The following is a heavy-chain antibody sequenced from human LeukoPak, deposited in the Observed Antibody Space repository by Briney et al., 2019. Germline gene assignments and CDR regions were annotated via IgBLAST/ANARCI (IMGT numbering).Heavy chain of an antibody. D-gene: IGHD2-15*01. Sequence: GGSLRLSCADSGFTFSSYAMSWVRQAPGKGLEWVSAISGSGGSTYYADSVKGRFTISRDNSKNTLYLRMNSLRAEDTAVYYCAKDQGIVVVVAATQAQDYWGQGTLVTVSS. CDR3: AKDQGIVVVVAATQAQDY. CDR2: ISGSGGST. CDR1: GFTFSSYA. J-gene: IGHJ4*02. V-gene: IGHV3-23*01.